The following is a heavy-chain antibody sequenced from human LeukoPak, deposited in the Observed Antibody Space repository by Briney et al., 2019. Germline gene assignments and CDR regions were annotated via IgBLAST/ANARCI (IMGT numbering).Heavy chain of an antibody. CDR3: ARATGSGYYYTSAYYFDY. CDR1: GGSISSGSYY. J-gene: IGHJ4*02. CDR2: IYTSGST. Sequence: SETLSLTCAVSGGSISSGSYYWRWIRQPAGKGLEWIGRIYTSGSTNYNPSLKSRVTISVDTSKNQFSLKLSSVTAADTAVYYCARATGSGYYYTSAYYFDYWGQGTLVTVSS. D-gene: IGHD3-22*01. V-gene: IGHV4-61*02.